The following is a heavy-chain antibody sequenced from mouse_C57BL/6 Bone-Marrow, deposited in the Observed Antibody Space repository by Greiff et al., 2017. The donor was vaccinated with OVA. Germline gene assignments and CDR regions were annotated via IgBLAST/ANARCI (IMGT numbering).Heavy chain of an antibody. CDR2: IDPETGGT. D-gene: IGHD2-5*01. J-gene: IGHJ2*01. CDR3: TRSYSNYGDFDY. V-gene: IGHV1-15*01. Sequence: QVQLQQSGAELVRPGASVTLSCKASGYTFTDYEMHWVKQTPVHGLEWIGAIDPETGGTAYNQKFKGKAILTADKSSSTAYMELRSLTSEDSAVSYCTRSYSNYGDFDYWGRGTTLTVSS. CDR1: GYTFTDYE.